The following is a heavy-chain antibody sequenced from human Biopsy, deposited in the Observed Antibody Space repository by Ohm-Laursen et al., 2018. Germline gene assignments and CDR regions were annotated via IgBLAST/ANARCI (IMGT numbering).Heavy chain of an antibody. Sequence: GTLSLTCTVSGGSFTGHYWTWIRQPPGKGLEWIGHISHTGYTSYKSSLKSRVTISLDTSRKHFFLRLTSLAAADTAVYYCARGSNEYGGLYFPHWGQGTLVTVSS. D-gene: IGHD4-23*01. J-gene: IGHJ1*01. V-gene: IGHV4-59*11. CDR3: ARGSNEYGGLYFPH. CDR2: ISHTGYT. CDR1: GGSFTGHY.